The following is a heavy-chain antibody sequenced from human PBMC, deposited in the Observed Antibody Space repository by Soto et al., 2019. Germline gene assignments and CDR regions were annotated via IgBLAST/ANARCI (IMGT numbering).Heavy chain of an antibody. CDR3: ERSIVVVTALDY. CDR2: INAGNGNT. Sequence: QVQLVQSGAEEKKPGASVKVSCKASGYTFTSYAMHWVRQAPGQRLEWMGWINAGNGNTKYSQKFQGRVTITRDTSASKAYMELSSLRSEDTAVYYCERSIVVVTALDYWGQGTLVTVSS. V-gene: IGHV1-3*05. D-gene: IGHD2-21*02. J-gene: IGHJ4*02. CDR1: GYTFTSYA.